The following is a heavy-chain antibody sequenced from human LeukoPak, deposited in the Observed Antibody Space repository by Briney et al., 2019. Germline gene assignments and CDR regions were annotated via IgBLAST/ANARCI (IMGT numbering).Heavy chain of an antibody. CDR2: ISSSGGTI. Sequence: PGESLRLSCAASGFTFSSYWMHWVRQAPGKGLEWVSYISSSGGTIYYADSVKGRFTISRDNAKNSLYLQMNSLRAEDTAVYYCARDVKEFSGAETFYYYYYYMDVWGKGTTVTVSS. J-gene: IGHJ6*03. V-gene: IGHV3-48*01. CDR1: GFTFSSYW. CDR3: ARDVKEFSGAETFYYYYYYMDV. D-gene: IGHD3-3*01.